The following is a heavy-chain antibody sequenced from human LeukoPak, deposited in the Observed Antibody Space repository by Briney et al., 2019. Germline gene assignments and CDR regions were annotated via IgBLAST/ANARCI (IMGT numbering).Heavy chain of an antibody. D-gene: IGHD3-10*01. Sequence: ASVKVSCKASGYTFTSYDINCVRQATGQGLEWMGWMNPNSGNTGYAQKFQGRVTMTRNTSISTAYMELSSLRSEDTAVYYCARVRVQYYYGSGSYWYFDLWGRGTLVTVSS. CDR1: GYTFTSYD. CDR2: MNPNSGNT. V-gene: IGHV1-8*01. J-gene: IGHJ2*01. CDR3: ARVRVQYYYGSGSYWYFDL.